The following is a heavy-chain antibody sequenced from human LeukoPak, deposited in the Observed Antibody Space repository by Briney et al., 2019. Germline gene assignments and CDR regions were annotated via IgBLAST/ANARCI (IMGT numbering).Heavy chain of an antibody. CDR1: GFTFSTYW. V-gene: IGHV3-74*01. CDR2: INPDGSRT. D-gene: IGHD2-15*01. J-gene: IGHJ4*02. Sequence: PGGSLRLSCAAPGFTFSTYWVHWVRQAPGKGLVWVSRINPDGSRTDYADSVKGRFTISRDNAKNTLYLQMNSLRAEDTAVYYCAKDQDVVVVAAAHTSFDYWGQGTLVTVSS. CDR3: AKDQDVVVVAAAHTSFDY.